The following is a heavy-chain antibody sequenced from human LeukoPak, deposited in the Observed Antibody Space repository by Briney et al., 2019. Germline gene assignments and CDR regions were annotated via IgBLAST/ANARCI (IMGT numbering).Heavy chain of an antibody. CDR1: GFTFSDYY. V-gene: IGHV3-11*06. D-gene: IGHD2-2*01. CDR3: ARDLGYCSSTSCSDAFDI. J-gene: IGHJ3*02. Sequence: GGSLRLSCAASGFTFSDYYMSWIRQAPGKGLEWASYISSSSSYTNYADSVKGRFTISRDNAKNSLYLQMNSLRAEDTAVYYCARDLGYCSSTSCSDAFDIWGQGTMVTVSS. CDR2: ISSSSSYT.